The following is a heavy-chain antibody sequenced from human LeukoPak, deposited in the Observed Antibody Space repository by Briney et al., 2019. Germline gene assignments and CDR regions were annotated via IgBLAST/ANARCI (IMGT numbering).Heavy chain of an antibody. Sequence: ASVKVSCKASGYTFTGYYMHWARQAPGQGLEWMGWINPNSGGTNYAQKFQGRVTMTRDTSISTAYMELSRLRSDDTAVYYCARGVYCSSTSCYYTGVIAPRIRYNWFDPWGQGTLVTASS. V-gene: IGHV1-2*02. D-gene: IGHD2-2*01. CDR2: INPNSGGT. CDR3: ARGVYCSSTSCYYTGVIAPRIRYNWFDP. J-gene: IGHJ5*02. CDR1: GYTFTGYY.